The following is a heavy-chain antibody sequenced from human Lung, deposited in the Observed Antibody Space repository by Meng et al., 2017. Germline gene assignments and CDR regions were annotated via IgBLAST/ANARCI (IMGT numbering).Heavy chain of an antibody. CDR3: ARALGLTTMMTY. CDR1: GGTFSSSA. D-gene: IGHD3-22*01. CDR2: IIPLFDTT. V-gene: IGHV1-69*01. Sequence: QVQLVQSGAVVKKPGSSGKVSCKASGGTFSSSAISWVRQAPGQGLEWMGGIIPLFDTTHYAQNFQGRVSITADESTRTAYMELSSLRSEDTAVYYCARALGLTTMMTYWGQGTLVTVSS. J-gene: IGHJ4*02.